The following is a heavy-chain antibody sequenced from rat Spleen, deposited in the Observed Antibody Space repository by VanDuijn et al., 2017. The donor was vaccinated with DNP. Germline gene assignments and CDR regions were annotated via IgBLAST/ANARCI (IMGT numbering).Heavy chain of an antibody. V-gene: IGHV5-20*01. CDR3: TTLYSSYSPLNYFDY. CDR1: GFTFSDYY. J-gene: IGHJ2*01. Sequence: EVQLVESGGNLVQPGRSLKLSCAASGFTFSDYYVAWVRQAPTKGLEWVTTISASGGSTSYRDSVKGRFTISRDNAKSILYLQMDSLRSEDTATFYCTTLYSSYSPLNYFDYWGQGVMVTVSS. D-gene: IGHD1-2*01. CDR2: ISASGGST.